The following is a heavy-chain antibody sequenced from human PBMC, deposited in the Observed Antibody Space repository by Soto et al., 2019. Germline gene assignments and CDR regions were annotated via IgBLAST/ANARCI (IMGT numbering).Heavy chain of an antibody. CDR2: ISAYNGNT. CDR3: AREGALYGDYDYYYYGMDV. J-gene: IGHJ6*02. CDR1: GYTFTSYG. V-gene: IGHV1-18*01. Sequence: ASVKVSCKASGYTFTSYGISWVRQAPGQGLEWMGWISAYNGNTNYAQKLQGRVTMTTDTSTSTAYMELRSLRSDGTAVYYCAREGALYGDYDYYYYGMDVWGQGTTVTVSS. D-gene: IGHD4-17*01.